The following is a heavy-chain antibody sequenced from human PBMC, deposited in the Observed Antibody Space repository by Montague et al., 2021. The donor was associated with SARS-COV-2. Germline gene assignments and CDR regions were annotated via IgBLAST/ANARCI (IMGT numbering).Heavy chain of an antibody. CDR3: ARHSVSEDGTFFRSYFDP. J-gene: IGHJ5*02. CDR1: GGTVRGYY. D-gene: IGHD1-1*01. Sequence: SETLSLTCTVSGGTVRGYYWNWIRQTPGKGLEWIGYIFYNGYTKYNPSLESRVTLSVDTPGNQFFLSLRSVTASDTATYFCARHSVSEDGTFFRSYFDPWGQGAQVTVSS. V-gene: IGHV4-59*08. CDR2: IFYNGYT.